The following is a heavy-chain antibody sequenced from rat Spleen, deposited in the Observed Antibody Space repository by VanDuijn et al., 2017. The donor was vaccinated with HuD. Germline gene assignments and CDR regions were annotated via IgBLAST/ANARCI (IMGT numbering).Heavy chain of an antibody. Sequence: EVELVESGGGLVQPGRSMKLSCAASGFTFSNYGMAWVRQAPTKGLEWVASISTSGGSTYYRDSVKGRFTISRDNAKNTQYLQMDSLRSEDTATYYCTRGYVMDAWGQGASVTVSS. V-gene: IGHV5S13*01. CDR1: GFTFSNYG. CDR2: ISTSGGST. CDR3: TRGYVMDA. J-gene: IGHJ4*01.